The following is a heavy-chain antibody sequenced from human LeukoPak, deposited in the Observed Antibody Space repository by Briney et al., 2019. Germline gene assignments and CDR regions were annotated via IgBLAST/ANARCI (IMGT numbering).Heavy chain of an antibody. D-gene: IGHD1-26*01. Sequence: SVKVSCTASGGTFSSYAISWVRQAPGQGLEWMGGIIPIFGTANYAQKFQGRVTITTDESTSTAYIELSSLRSEDTAVYYCARGPFGELLSPYYFDYWGQGTLVTVSS. CDR3: ARGPFGELLSPYYFDY. V-gene: IGHV1-69*05. CDR1: GGTFSSYA. J-gene: IGHJ4*02. CDR2: IIPIFGTA.